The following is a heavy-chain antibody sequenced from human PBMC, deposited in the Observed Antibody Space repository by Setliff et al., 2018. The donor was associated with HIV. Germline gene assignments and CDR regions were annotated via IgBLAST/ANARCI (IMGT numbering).Heavy chain of an antibody. J-gene: IGHJ6*02. CDR2: INSYNGNT. Sequence: ASVKVSCKASGYTFTTYGVNWVRQAPGQGLEWMGWINSYNGNTKFAQKFQGRVXXXXNTSTTPAFMELRSLKADEPGIYYCSRSGVPPDFFFGMVVGCXGTTVTVSS. D-gene: IGHD3-3*01. CDR3: SRSGVPPDFFFGMVV. V-gene: IGHV1-18*04. CDR1: GYTFTTYG.